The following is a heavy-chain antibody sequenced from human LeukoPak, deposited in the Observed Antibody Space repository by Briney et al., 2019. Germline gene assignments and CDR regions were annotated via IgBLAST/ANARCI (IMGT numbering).Heavy chain of an antibody. D-gene: IGHD4-17*01. CDR3: ARDYYGDYSSYYFDY. CDR2: ISSSSSTI. J-gene: IGHJ4*02. Sequence: GGSLRLSCAASGFTFSSYRMNWVRQAPGKGLEWVSYISSSSSTIYYADSVKGRFTISRDNAKNSLYLQMNSLRAEDTAVYYCARDYYGDYSSYYFDYWGQGTLVTVSS. V-gene: IGHV3-48*04. CDR1: GFTFSSYR.